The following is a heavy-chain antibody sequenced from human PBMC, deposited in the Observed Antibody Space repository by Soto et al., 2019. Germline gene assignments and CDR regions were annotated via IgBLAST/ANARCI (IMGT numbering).Heavy chain of an antibody. CDR3: ARDRWAGAYSSSSYNWFDP. J-gene: IGHJ5*02. V-gene: IGHV4-59*01. CDR2: IYYSGST. D-gene: IGHD6-13*01. CDR1: GGSISSYY. Sequence: QVQLQESGPGLVKPSETLSLTCTVSGGSISSYYWSWIRQPPGKGLEWIGYIYYSGSTNYNPSPKSRVTISVDTSKIQFSLKLSCVTAADTAVYYCARDRWAGAYSSSSYNWFDPWGQGTMVTVSS.